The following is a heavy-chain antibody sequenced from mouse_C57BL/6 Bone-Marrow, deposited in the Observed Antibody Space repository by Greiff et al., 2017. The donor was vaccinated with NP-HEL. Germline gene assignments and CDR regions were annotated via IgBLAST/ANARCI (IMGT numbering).Heavy chain of an antibody. J-gene: IGHJ2*01. CDR3: ARYGYYGSEFDY. CDR2: IRNKANGYTT. Sequence: DVKLVESGGGLVQPGGSLSLSCAASGFTFTDYYMSWVRQPPGKALEWLGFIRNKANGYTTAYSASVKGRFTISRDNSQSSLYLKMNARRAEDSATYYCARYGYYGSEFDYWGQGTTLTVSS. V-gene: IGHV7-3*01. D-gene: IGHD1-1*01. CDR1: GFTFTDYY.